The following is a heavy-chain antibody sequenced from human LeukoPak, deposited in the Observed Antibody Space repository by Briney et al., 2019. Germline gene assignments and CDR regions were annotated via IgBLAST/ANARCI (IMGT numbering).Heavy chain of an antibody. J-gene: IGHJ4*02. D-gene: IGHD6-19*01. CDR2: ISGSGGST. Sequence: GGSLRLSCAASGLTFSSYAMSWVRQAPGKGLEWVSAISGSGGSTYYADSVKGRFTISRDNSKNTLYPQMNSLRAEDTAVYYCAKDQEYSSGWYDYWGQGTLVTVSS. V-gene: IGHV3-23*01. CDR3: AKDQEYSSGWYDY. CDR1: GLTFSSYA.